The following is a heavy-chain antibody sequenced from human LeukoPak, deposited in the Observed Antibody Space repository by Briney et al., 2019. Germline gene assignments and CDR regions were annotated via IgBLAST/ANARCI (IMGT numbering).Heavy chain of an antibody. CDR3: AKVSDSSGFLDS. J-gene: IGHJ4*02. CDR2: ISGSGGDT. Sequence: GGSLRLSCAASGFTFSTYAMSWVRQAPGKGLEWVSGISGSGGDTYYGDSAKGRLTISRDNSRNTLHLQMNSLRVEDTAVYYCAKVSDSSGFLDSWGQGTLVTVST. D-gene: IGHD3-22*01. CDR1: GFTFSTYA. V-gene: IGHV3-23*01.